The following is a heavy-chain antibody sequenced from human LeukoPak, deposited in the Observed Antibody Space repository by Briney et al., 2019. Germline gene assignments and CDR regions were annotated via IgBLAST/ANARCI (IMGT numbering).Heavy chain of an antibody. CDR2: INHSGRT. D-gene: IGHD4-17*01. J-gene: IGHJ5*02. Sequence: SETLSLTCAVYGGSFGVYYWSWFRQPPGKGLEWIGEINHSGRTSYNPSLKSRVTISVDTSKNQFSLKMSSVTAADTAVYYCARGFGRSSSPHGDSQKTTVDWFDPWGQGTLVTVSS. CDR3: ARGFGRSSSPHGDSQKTTVDWFDP. V-gene: IGHV4-34*01. CDR1: GGSFGVYY.